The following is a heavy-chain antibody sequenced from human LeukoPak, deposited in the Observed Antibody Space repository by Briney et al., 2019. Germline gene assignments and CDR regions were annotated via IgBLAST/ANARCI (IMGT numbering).Heavy chain of an antibody. J-gene: IGHJ5*02. CDR2: INHSGST. CDR3: AREREDIVVVPAAIRRDWFDP. D-gene: IGHD2-2*02. Sequence: SETLSLTCAVYGGSFSGYYWSWIRQPPGKRLEWIGEINHSGSTNYNPSLKSRVTISVDTSKNQFSLKLSSVTAADTAVYYCAREREDIVVVPAAIRRDWFDPWGQGTLVTVSS. V-gene: IGHV4-34*01. CDR1: GGSFSGYY.